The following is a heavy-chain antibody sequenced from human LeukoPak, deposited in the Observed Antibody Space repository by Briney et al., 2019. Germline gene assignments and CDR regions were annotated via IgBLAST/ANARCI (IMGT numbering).Heavy chain of an antibody. J-gene: IGHJ3*02. CDR2: IYYSGST. CDR3: ATWGVVVTDAFDI. Sequence: SETLSLTCTVSGGSISNYYWSWIRQPPGKGLEWIGYIYYSGSTNNNPSLRSRVTISVDTSKNQFSLKLSSVTAADTAVYYCATWGVVVTDAFDIWGQGTMVTVSS. CDR1: GGSISNYY. D-gene: IGHD3-22*01. V-gene: IGHV4-59*01.